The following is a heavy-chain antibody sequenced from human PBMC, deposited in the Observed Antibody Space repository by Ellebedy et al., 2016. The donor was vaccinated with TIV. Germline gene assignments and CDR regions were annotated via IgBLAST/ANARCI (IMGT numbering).Heavy chain of an antibody. CDR3: ARWGIQPFDY. J-gene: IGHJ4*02. V-gene: IGHV4-34*01. CDR2: ITHGGST. D-gene: IGHD5-18*01. Sequence: MPSETLSLTCAVYGGSFSNYYWSWIRQPPGKGLEWIGEITHGGSTNYNPSPKSRVTISVDTSKNQFSLKLTSVTAADTAVYYCARWGIQPFDYWGQGTLVTVSS. CDR1: GGSFSNYY.